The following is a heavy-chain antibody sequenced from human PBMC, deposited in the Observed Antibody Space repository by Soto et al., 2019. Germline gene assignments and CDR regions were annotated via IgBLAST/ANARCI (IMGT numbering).Heavy chain of an antibody. D-gene: IGHD6-13*01. CDR2: IYYSGST. Sequence: QVQLQESGPGLVKPSETLSLTCTVSGGSISSYYWIWIRQPPGKGLEWIGYIYYSGSTNYNPSLKSRVTISVDTSKNQFSLKLSSVTAADTAVYYCAREGGAAAGTGGWFDPWGQGTLVTVSS. CDR1: GGSISSYY. CDR3: AREGGAAAGTGGWFDP. V-gene: IGHV4-59*01. J-gene: IGHJ5*02.